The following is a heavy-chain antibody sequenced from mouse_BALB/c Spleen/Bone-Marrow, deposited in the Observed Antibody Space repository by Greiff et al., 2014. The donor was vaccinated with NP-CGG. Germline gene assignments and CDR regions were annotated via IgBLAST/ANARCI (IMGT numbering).Heavy chain of an antibody. V-gene: IGHV2-9*02. CDR2: IWAGGGT. Sequence: VQRVESGPGLVAPSQSLSITCTVSGFSFSSYGVHWVRQPPGKGLEWLGVIWAGGGTNYNSALMSRLSISKDNSKTQALLKINSLQTDDTAMYYCARTYFYGMDYWGQGTSVTVSS. J-gene: IGHJ4*01. D-gene: IGHD1-1*01. CDR1: GFSFSSYG. CDR3: ARTYFYGMDY.